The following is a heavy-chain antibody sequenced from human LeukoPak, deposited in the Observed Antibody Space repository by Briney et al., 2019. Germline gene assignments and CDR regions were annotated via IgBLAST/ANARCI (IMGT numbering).Heavy chain of an antibody. D-gene: IGHD3-3*01. CDR3: AKSAFTIFGVVTAYYFDY. J-gene: IGHJ4*02. CDR2: ISGSGGST. Sequence: GGSLRLSCAASGFTFSSHAMNWVRQAPGKGLEWVSAISGSGGSTYYADSVKGRFTISRDNSKNTLYLQMNSLRAEDTAVYYCAKSAFTIFGVVTAYYFDYWGQGTLVTVSS. V-gene: IGHV3-23*01. CDR1: GFTFSSHA.